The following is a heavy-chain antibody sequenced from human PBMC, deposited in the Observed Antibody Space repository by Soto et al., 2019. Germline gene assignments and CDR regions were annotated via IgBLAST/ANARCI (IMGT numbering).Heavy chain of an antibody. CDR1: GYTFTTSG. CDR2: ISAYNGNT. D-gene: IGHD2-2*01. CDR3: ARVRGRPADADY. V-gene: IGHV1-18*01. J-gene: IGHJ4*02. Sequence: QVQLVQSGAEVRKPGASVKVSCKASGYTFTTSGISWVRQAPGQGLEWMAMISAYNGNTNYAQKFQGRVTLTTDTPTSTAYMELRSLKSDDTATYYCARVRGRPADADYWGQGSLVTVSS.